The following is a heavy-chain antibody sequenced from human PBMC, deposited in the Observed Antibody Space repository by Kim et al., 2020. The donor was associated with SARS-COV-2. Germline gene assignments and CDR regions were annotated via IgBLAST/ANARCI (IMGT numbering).Heavy chain of an antibody. J-gene: IGHJ6*02. Sequence: GGSLRLSCGATGFTFSLYTMNWVRQAPGKGLEWVSSISSSGSYIYYADSVKGRFTISRDNAENSLYLQMNSLRAEDTAVYYCARPTGRYHYYDMDVWGQGTTVTVSS. CDR2: ISSSGSYI. CDR3: ARPTGRYHYYDMDV. CDR1: GFTFSLYT. V-gene: IGHV3-21*01.